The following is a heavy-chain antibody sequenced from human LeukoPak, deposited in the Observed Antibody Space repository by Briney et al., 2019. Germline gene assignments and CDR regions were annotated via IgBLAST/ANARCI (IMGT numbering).Heavy chain of an antibody. Sequence: ASVKVSCKASGYTFTGFYMHWVRQAPGQGLEWVGWINPNSGDTNYAQKFQGRVTITADKSTSTAYMELSSLRSEDTAVYYCARALWIQLWFGYFDYWGQGTLVTVSS. CDR1: GYTFTGFY. CDR3: ARALWIQLWFGYFDY. J-gene: IGHJ4*02. V-gene: IGHV1-2*02. D-gene: IGHD5-18*01. CDR2: INPNSGDT.